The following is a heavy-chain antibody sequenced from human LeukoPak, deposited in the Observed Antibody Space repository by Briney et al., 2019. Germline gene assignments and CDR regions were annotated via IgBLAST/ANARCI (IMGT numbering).Heavy chain of an antibody. Sequence: SETLSLTCTVSGGSISSNSYYWGWIRQPPGKGLDWIGSIYYSGITYYNPSLKSRVTISVDTSKNQFSLKLSSVTAADTAVYYCARVGGGYYGSGSSQYNWFDPWGQGTLVTVSS. CDR3: ARVGGGYYGSGSSQYNWFDP. CDR2: IYYSGIT. J-gene: IGHJ5*02. CDR1: GGSISSNSYY. D-gene: IGHD3-10*01. V-gene: IGHV4-39*01.